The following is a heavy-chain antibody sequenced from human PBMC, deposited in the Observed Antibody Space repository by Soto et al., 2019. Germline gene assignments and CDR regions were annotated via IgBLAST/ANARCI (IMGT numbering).Heavy chain of an antibody. Sequence: GESLKISCEASGYMFPIYHISWVRQMPGKGLEWVGKIDPSDSRTMYRPSSRARITISSDISANSLYLQMDSLRAEDTAVYYCAKDAVSGDGIWLLDSWGQGTVVTVSS. D-gene: IGHD4-17*01. V-gene: IGHV5-10-1*01. CDR1: GYMFPIYH. J-gene: IGHJ4*02. CDR2: IDPSDSRT. CDR3: AKDAVSGDGIWLLDS.